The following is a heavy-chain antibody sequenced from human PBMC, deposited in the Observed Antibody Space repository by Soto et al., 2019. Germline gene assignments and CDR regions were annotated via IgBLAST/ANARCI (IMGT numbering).Heavy chain of an antibody. J-gene: IGHJ4*02. D-gene: IGHD3-10*01. Sequence: QVQLQESGPGLVKPSQTLSLTCTVSGGSISSGGYYWSWIRQHPGKGMEWIGYIYYSGSTYYNPSLTSRVTRSVDTSKNQFSLKLSSVPAADTAVYYCARGPKHYYGSGSFFDYWGQGTLVTVSS. V-gene: IGHV4-31*03. CDR2: IYYSGST. CDR3: ARGPKHYYGSGSFFDY. CDR1: GGSISSGGYY.